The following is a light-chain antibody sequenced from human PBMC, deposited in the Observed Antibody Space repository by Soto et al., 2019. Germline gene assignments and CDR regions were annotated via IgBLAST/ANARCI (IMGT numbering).Light chain of an antibody. Sequence: EIVLTQSPGTLSLSPGERTTLSCRASQGVASNYLAWYQQKPGQAPRPLIYGASSRATGAPDRFSGSGSGTDFTLTISRLEPEDFAVYYCQQYTAWPLTFGQGTKVDIK. V-gene: IGKV3-20*01. J-gene: IGKJ1*01. CDR2: GAS. CDR3: QQYTAWPLT. CDR1: QGVASNY.